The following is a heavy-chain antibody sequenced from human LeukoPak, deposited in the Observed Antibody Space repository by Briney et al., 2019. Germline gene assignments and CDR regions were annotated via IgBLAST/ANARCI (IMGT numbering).Heavy chain of an antibody. CDR3: ASDIVVVPAAENEGYFDY. J-gene: IGHJ4*02. CDR1: GFTFSSYG. V-gene: IGHV3-30-3*01. CDR2: ISYDGSNK. D-gene: IGHD2-2*01. Sequence: PGGSLRLSCXASGFTFSSYGMHWVRQAPGKGLEWVAVISYDGSNKYYADSVKGRFTISRDNSKNTLYLQMNSLRAEDTAVYYCASDIVVVPAAENEGYFDYWGQGTLVTVSS.